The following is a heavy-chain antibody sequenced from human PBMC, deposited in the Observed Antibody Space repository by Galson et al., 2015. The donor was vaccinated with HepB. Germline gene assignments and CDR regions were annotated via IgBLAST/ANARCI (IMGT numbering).Heavy chain of an antibody. CDR1: GFTFSSYS. CDR3: ARDIMNFYYSSGHLPPQDEYLQY. V-gene: IGHV3-48*02. Sequence: SLRLSCAASGFTFSSYSMNWVRQAPGKGLEWISYISSRSSIIYYADSVRGRFIISRDNAKNSLYLQLNSLRDEDTAVYYCARDIMNFYYSSGHLPPQDEYLQYWGQGTLVIVSS. CDR2: ISSRSSII. D-gene: IGHD6-19*01. J-gene: IGHJ1*01.